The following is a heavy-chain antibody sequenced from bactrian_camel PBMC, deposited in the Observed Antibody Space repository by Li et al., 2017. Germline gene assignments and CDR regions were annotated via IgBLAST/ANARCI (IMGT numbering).Heavy chain of an antibody. CDR3: AKVFGSY. CDR1: GFDFGDYD. J-gene: IGHJ4*01. D-gene: IGHD3*01. CDR2: IRSGGDTT. Sequence: VQLVESGGGLVQPGGSLRLSCVASGFDFGDYDMSWVRQAPGKGLEWVSTIRSGGDTTYYAESVKGRFTISRDKAKNTLNLQSNSLETEDTAMYYCAKVFGSYWSQGTQVTVS. V-gene: IGHV3S40*01.